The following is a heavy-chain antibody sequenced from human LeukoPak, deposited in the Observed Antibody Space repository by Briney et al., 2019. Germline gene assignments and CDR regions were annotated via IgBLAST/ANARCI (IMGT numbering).Heavy chain of an antibody. Sequence: SETLSLTCTVSGGSISSDYWSWIRQPPGQGLEWIGYIYYSGSTNYNPSLKSRVTISVDTSKNQFSLKLSSVTAADTAVYYCARHPSITMVRGVIIKGGAFDIWGQGTMVTVSS. CDR2: IYYSGST. D-gene: IGHD3-10*01. V-gene: IGHV4-59*08. CDR3: ARHPSITMVRGVIIKGGAFDI. CDR1: GGSISSDY. J-gene: IGHJ3*02.